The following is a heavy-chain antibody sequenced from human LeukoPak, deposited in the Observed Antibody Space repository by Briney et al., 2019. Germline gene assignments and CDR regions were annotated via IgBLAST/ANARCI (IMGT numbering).Heavy chain of an antibody. CDR3: AKGLQALIDY. V-gene: IGHV3-9*01. Sequence: GGSLRLSSTASGFTFDDYAMHWVRQAPGKGLEWVSGISWNSGSIGYADSVKGRFTISRDNAKNSLYLQMNSLRAEDTALYYCAKGLQALIDYWGQGTLVTVSS. J-gene: IGHJ4*02. CDR1: GFTFDDYA. CDR2: ISWNSGSI.